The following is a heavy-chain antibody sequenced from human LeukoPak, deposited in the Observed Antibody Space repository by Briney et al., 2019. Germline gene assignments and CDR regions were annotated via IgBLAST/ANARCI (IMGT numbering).Heavy chain of an antibody. V-gene: IGHV3-9*03. CDR2: ISWNSGSI. J-gene: IGHJ4*02. D-gene: IGHD1-26*01. CDR1: GFTFDDYA. CDR3: AKGPSGSYGYYFDY. Sequence: PGGSLRLSCAASGFTFDDYAMHGVRQAPGRGREWVSGISWNSGSIGYADSVKVRFTISRDNAKNSMYLQMNSLRAEDMALYHCAKGPSGSYGYYFDYWGRGTLVTVSS.